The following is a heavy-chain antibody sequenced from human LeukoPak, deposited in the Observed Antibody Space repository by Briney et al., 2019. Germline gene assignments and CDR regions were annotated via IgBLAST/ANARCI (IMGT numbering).Heavy chain of an antibody. V-gene: IGHV1-18*01. CDR2: ISAYNGNT. Sequence: ASVKVSCKASGYTFTSYGISWVRQAPGQGLEWMGWISAYNGNTNYAQKLQGRVTMTTDTSTSTAYMELRSLRSDDTAVYYCARAGRISIGSGSYFNWFDPWGQGTLVTVSS. J-gene: IGHJ5*02. CDR1: GYTFTSYG. CDR3: ARAGRISIGSGSYFNWFDP. D-gene: IGHD1-26*01.